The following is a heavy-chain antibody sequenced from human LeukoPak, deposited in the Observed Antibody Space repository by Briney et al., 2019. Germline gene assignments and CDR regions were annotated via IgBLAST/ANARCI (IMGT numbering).Heavy chain of an antibody. Sequence: SETLSLTCSVSGGSISNYYWNWIRQPAGKGLEWIGRMYASGATRYNPSFQSRVTMSADTSKNQVSLNVTSVTAADTAVYFCARDQSGSGGHKNDAFDIWAKGQWSPSLQ. V-gene: IGHV4-4*07. D-gene: IGHD3-10*01. J-gene: IGHJ3*02. CDR2: MYASGAT. CDR1: GGSISNYY. CDR3: ARDQSGSGGHKNDAFDI.